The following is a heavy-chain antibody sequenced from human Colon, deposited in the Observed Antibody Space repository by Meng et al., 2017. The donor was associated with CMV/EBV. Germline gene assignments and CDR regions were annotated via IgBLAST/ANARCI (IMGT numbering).Heavy chain of an antibody. CDR2: IYAVGTP. J-gene: IGHJ4*02. CDR1: GFPIVSHY. Sequence: GGSLRLSCVASGFPIVSHYMAWVRQAPGKGLEWVLLIYAVGTPYYADSVKGRFTISRDNDKNIIDLQMSSLTADDTAIYYCVTGTTGYFDLWGQGTLVTVSS. D-gene: IGHD1-7*01. CDR3: VTGTTGYFDL. V-gene: IGHV3-53*01.